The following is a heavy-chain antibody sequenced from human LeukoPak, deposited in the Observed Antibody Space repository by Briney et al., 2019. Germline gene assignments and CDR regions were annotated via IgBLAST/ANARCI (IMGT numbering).Heavy chain of an antibody. Sequence: PSQTLSLTCAVSGGSISSGGHSWSWVRQPPGKGPEWIGSIYDSGSTFYNPSLESRVTITVDTSKNQFSLNLSSVTAADTAVYYCARSHHYFDSRAPPYYFDYWGQGTLVTVSS. CDR3: ARSHHYFDSRAPPYYFDY. J-gene: IGHJ4*02. CDR1: GGSISSGGHS. D-gene: IGHD3-22*01. CDR2: IYDSGST. V-gene: IGHV4-30-4*07.